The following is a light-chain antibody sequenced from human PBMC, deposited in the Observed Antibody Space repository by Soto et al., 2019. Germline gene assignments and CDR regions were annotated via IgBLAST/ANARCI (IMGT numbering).Light chain of an antibody. J-gene: IGKJ1*01. Sequence: DIVMTQSPDSLAVSLGERATINCKSSQSVLYSSNNKNYLAWYQQKPGQPPKLLIYWASTRESGVPDRFSGRGSGTDFTRTISSLQAEDVAGYYCQQYDSTPQTFGQGTKVEIK. V-gene: IGKV4-1*01. CDR3: QQYDSTPQT. CDR2: WAS. CDR1: QSVLYSSNNKNY.